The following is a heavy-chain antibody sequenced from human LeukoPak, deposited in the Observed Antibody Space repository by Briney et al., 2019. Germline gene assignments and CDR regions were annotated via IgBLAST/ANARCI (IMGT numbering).Heavy chain of an antibody. Sequence: GGSLRLSCAASGFTFNTYSMSWVRQAPGKGLEWVSSMTGINTYIYYGDSVKGRFTISRDNAKKSLYLQMNSLRAEDTAVYYCARGTHRYYDSSGYLDYWGQGTLVTVSS. CDR2: MTGINTYI. CDR3: ARGTHRYYDSSGYLDY. V-gene: IGHV3-21*01. CDR1: GFTFNTYS. J-gene: IGHJ4*02. D-gene: IGHD3-22*01.